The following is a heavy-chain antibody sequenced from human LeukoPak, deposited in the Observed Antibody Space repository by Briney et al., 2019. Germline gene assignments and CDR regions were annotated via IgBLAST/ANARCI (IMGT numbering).Heavy chain of an antibody. CDR1: GFTFSTYW. V-gene: IGHV3-7*03. CDR2: IKVDGTET. Sequence: GGSLRLSCVASGFTFSTYWMGWVRQAPGKGLEWVATIKVDGTETYYVDAVKGRFTISRDNAKNTLYLQMNSLRAEDTAVYYCAKVRSFIVATEFDYWGQGTLVTVSS. D-gene: IGHD5-12*01. CDR3: AKVRSFIVATEFDY. J-gene: IGHJ4*02.